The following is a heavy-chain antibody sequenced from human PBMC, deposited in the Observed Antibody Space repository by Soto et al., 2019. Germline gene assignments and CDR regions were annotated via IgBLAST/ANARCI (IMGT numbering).Heavy chain of an antibody. D-gene: IGHD3-22*01. CDR2: ISCSSSYI. CDR1: GFTFSSYS. J-gene: IGHJ4*02. CDR3: ARDIYDSSFSFDY. V-gene: IGHV3-21*01. Sequence: GGSLRLSCAASGFTFSSYSMNWVRQAPGKGLEWVSSISCSSSYIYYADSVKGRSTISRDNAKNSLYLQMNSLRAEDTAVYYCARDIYDSSFSFDYWGQGTLVTVSS.